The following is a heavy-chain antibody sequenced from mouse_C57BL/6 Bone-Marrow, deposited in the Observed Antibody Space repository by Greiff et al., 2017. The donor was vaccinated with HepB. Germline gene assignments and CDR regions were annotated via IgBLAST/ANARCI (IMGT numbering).Heavy chain of an antibody. CDR3: TSITTVVGMDY. CDR2: IDPENGDT. CDR1: GFNIKDDY. V-gene: IGHV14-4*01. Sequence: EVKVVESGAELVRPGASVKLSCTASGFNIKDDYMHWVKQRPEQGLEWIGWIDPENGDTEYASKFQGKATITADTSSNTAYLQLSSLTSEDTAVYDCTSITTVVGMDYWGQGTSVTVSS. J-gene: IGHJ4*01. D-gene: IGHD1-1*01.